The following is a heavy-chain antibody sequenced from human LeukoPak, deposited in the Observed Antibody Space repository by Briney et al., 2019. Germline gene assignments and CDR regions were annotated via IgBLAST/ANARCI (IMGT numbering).Heavy chain of an antibody. J-gene: IGHJ3*02. V-gene: IGHV1-18*01. CDR3: ARLKLNSGSYYGDAFDI. Sequence: ASVKVSCKASGYTFTSYAMNWVRQAPGQGLEWMGWISAYNGNTNYAQKLQDRVTITADESTSTAYMELSSLRSEDTAVYYCARLKLNSGSYYGDAFDIWGQGTMVTVSS. CDR1: GYTFTSYA. CDR2: ISAYNGNT. D-gene: IGHD1-26*01.